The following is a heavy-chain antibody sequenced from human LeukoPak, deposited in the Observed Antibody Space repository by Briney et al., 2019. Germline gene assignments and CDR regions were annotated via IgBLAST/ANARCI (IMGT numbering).Heavy chain of an antibody. V-gene: IGHV3-23*01. D-gene: IGHD6-19*01. CDR2: ISGSGGST. J-gene: IGHJ4*02. CDR3: AKDLRLYNSYYYDH. CDR1: GFTFSSYA. Sequence: GGSLRLSCAASGFTFSSYAMSWVRQAPGKGLEWVSAISGSGGSTYYADSVKGRFTISSDNSKNTLYLQMNSLRAEDTAVYYCAKDLRLYNSYYYDHWGQGTLVTVSS.